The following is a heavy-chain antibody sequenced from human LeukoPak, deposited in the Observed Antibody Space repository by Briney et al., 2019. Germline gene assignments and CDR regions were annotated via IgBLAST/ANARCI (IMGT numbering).Heavy chain of an antibody. J-gene: IGHJ4*02. D-gene: IGHD3-10*01. Sequence: GGSLRLSRAASGFTFSSYSMNWVRQAPGKGLEWVSSISSSSSYIYYADSVKGRFTISRDNAKNSLYLQMNSLRAEDTAVYYCASLVYGRVDYWGQGTLVTVSS. V-gene: IGHV3-21*01. CDR1: GFTFSSYS. CDR3: ASLVYGRVDY. CDR2: ISSSSSYI.